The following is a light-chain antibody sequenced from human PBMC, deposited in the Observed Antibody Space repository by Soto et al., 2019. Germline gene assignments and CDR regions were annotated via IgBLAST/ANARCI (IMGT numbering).Light chain of an antibody. V-gene: IGKV1-5*01. CDR3: QQYKSYST. CDR1: QSIGTW. Sequence: DIQMTQSPSTLSASVGDRVTITCRASQSIGTWLAWYQQKPGKAPKLLIYDASSLESGVPSRFSGSVSGTEFTLTISSLQPDDFATYYCQQYKSYSTFGQGTKVEIK. CDR2: DAS. J-gene: IGKJ1*01.